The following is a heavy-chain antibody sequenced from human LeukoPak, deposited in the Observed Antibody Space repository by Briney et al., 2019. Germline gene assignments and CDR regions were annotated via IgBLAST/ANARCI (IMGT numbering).Heavy chain of an antibody. J-gene: IGHJ4*02. D-gene: IGHD1-26*01. Sequence: PSETLSLTCAVYGGSFSGYYWSWIRQPPGKGLEWIGEINHSGSTNYNLSLKSRVTISVDTSKNQFSLKLSSVTAADTAVYYCARGRSGSYYPFDYWGQGTLVTVSS. CDR3: ARGRSGSYYPFDY. CDR1: GGSFSGYY. CDR2: INHSGST. V-gene: IGHV4-34*01.